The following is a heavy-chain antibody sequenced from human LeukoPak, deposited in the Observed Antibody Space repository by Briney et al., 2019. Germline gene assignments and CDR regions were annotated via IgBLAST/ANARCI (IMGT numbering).Heavy chain of an antibody. CDR2: ISGSGDST. J-gene: IGHJ4*02. D-gene: IGHD3-22*01. CDR1: RFPFSSYA. CDR3: ARLYYDSGDYSTNYFDY. V-gene: IGHV3-23*01. Sequence: GGSLRLFCVASRFPFSSYAMGWVRQAPGKDLEWVSGISGSGDSTYYADSVKGRFTISRNNSKNTLYLQMNSLRAEYMAVNYCARLYYDSGDYSTNYFDYWGQGTLVTVSS.